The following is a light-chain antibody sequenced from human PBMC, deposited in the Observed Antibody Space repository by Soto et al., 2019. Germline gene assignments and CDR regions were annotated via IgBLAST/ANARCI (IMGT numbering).Light chain of an antibody. Sequence: EIVLTQSPGTLSLSPGERATLSCRASQSVSSSYLAGYQQKPGQAPRLLIYGASSRATGIADRFSGSGSGTDFTLTISRLEPEDFAVYYCQQYGSSPMYTFGQGTKLEIK. CDR3: QQYGSSPMYT. V-gene: IGKV3-20*01. CDR1: QSVSSSY. J-gene: IGKJ2*01. CDR2: GAS.